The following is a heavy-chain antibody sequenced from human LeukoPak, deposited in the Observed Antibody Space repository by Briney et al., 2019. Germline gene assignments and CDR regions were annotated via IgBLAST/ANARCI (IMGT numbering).Heavy chain of an antibody. CDR3: ARDLIAAAGFFDY. V-gene: IGHV4-4*07. Sequence: SSETLSLTCTVSGGSISSCYWSWIRQPAGKGLECIGRIYTSGSTNYNPSLKSRVTMSVDTSKNQFSLKLSSVTAADTAVYHCARDLIAAAGFFDYWGQGTLVTVSS. J-gene: IGHJ4*02. CDR2: IYTSGST. D-gene: IGHD6-13*01. CDR1: GGSISSCY.